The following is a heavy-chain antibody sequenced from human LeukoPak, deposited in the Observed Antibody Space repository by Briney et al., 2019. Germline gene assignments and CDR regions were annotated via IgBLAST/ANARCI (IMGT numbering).Heavy chain of an antibody. V-gene: IGHV1-69*05. J-gene: IGHJ5*02. CDR3: ATPGYYYDSSGYWLDP. CDR1: GGTFSSYA. CDR2: IIPIFGTA. D-gene: IGHD3-22*01. Sequence: SVKVSCNASGGTFSSYAISWVRQAPGQGLEWMGGIIPIFGTANYAQKFQGRVTITTDESTSTAYMELSSLRSEDTAVYYCATPGYYYDSSGYWLDPWGQGTLVTVSS.